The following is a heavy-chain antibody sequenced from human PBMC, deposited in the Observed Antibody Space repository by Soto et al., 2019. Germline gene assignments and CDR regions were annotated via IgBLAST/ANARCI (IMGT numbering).Heavy chain of an antibody. J-gene: IGHJ4*02. CDR3: ARPIWFGDFDY. V-gene: IGHV4-39*01. CDR2: IYYSGST. D-gene: IGHD3-10*01. Sequence: SETLSLTCTVSGGSISSSSYYWGWIRQPPGKGLEWIGSIYYSGSTYYNPSLKSRVTISVDTSKNQFSLKLSSVTAADTAVYYCARPIWFGDFDYWGQGTLVTVSS. CDR1: GGSISSSSYY.